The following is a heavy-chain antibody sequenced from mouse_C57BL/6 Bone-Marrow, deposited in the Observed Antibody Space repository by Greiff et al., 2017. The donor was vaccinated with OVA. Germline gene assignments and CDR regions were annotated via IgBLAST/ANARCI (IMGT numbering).Heavy chain of an antibody. CDR3: ARLRRWYFDV. J-gene: IGHJ1*03. CDR1: GFTFSDYG. V-gene: IGHV5-17*01. Sequence: EVKLMESGGGLVKPGGSLKLSCAASGFTFSDYGMHWVRQAPEKGLEWVAYISSGSSTIYYADTVKGRFTISRDNAKNTLFLQMTSLRSEDAAMYYCARLRRWYFDVWGTGTTVTVSS. CDR2: ISSGSSTI.